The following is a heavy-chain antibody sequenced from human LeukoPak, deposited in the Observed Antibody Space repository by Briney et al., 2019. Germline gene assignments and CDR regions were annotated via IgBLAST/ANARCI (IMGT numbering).Heavy chain of an antibody. D-gene: IGHD3-9*01. J-gene: IGHJ6*02. Sequence: GGSLRLSCAASGFTFSSYEMNWVRQAPGKGLGWVSYISSSGSTIYYADSVKGRFTISRDNAKNSLYLQMNSLRAEDTAVYYCARVGRRYFDWLMGYYYGMDVWGQGTTVTVSS. CDR2: ISSSGSTI. V-gene: IGHV3-48*03. CDR1: GFTFSSYE. CDR3: ARVGRRYFDWLMGYYYGMDV.